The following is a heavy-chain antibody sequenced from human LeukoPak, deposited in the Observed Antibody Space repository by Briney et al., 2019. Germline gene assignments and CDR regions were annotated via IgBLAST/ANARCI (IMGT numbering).Heavy chain of an antibody. Sequence: GGSLRLSCAVSGFTFSDYSMNWVRQAPGKGLEWVSSISSRSVYIYYADSVRGRFTISRDNAKDSLYLQMDSLRAEDTAVYYCARDRSGGDPFSFDYRGQGGLVTVSS. CDR1: GFTFSDYS. CDR2: ISSRSVYI. J-gene: IGHJ4*02. CDR3: ARDRSGGDPFSFDY. D-gene: IGHD2-15*01. V-gene: IGHV3-21*01.